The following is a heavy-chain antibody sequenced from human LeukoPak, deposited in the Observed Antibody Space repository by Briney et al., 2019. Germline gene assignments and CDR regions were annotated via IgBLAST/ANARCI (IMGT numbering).Heavy chain of an antibody. V-gene: IGHV1-24*01. J-gene: IGHJ5*02. CDR2: FNLEDGRT. CDR3: ATVSLMSVAPDNWFDP. D-gene: IGHD6-19*01. CDR1: GYTLTELS. Sequence: ASVKVSCKVSGYTLTELSMHWVRQAPGKGLEWMGGFNLEDGRTIYAQNFQGRVTMTEDTSTDTVYMELSSLKSEDTAVYYCATVSLMSVAPDNWFDPWGQGTLVTVSS.